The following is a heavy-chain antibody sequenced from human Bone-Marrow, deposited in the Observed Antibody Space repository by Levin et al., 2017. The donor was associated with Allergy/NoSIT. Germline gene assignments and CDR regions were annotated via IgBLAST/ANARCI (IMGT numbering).Heavy chain of an antibody. CDR2: IYYTGST. J-gene: IGHJ4*02. V-gene: IGHV4-61*01. CDR1: GDSVNSGIYY. Sequence: SETLSLTCTVSGDSVNSGIYYWSWLRQTPVEGLDWFVYIYYTGSTYYNPSLERRVTISLDTSKNQFSLRLNSVTAAHTATYDCAKSVAATNRSDYWGQGTLVTVSS. CDR3: AKSVAATNRSDY. D-gene: IGHD2-15*01.